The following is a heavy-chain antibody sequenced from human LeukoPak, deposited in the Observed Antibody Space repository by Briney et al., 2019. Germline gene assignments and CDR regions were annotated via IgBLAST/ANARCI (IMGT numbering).Heavy chain of an antibody. J-gene: IGHJ5*02. D-gene: IGHD3-22*01. CDR2: ISSSSSSI. CDR3: ARDLGQYYDTSDNWFDP. CDR1: GFTFSSYS. Sequence: GGSLRLSCAASGFTFSSYSMNWVRQAPGKGLDWVSSISSSSSSIYYADSVKGRFTISRDNAKNTLNLQMNSLRAEDTAVYYCARDLGQYYDTSDNWFDPWGQGTLVTVSS. V-gene: IGHV3-21*01.